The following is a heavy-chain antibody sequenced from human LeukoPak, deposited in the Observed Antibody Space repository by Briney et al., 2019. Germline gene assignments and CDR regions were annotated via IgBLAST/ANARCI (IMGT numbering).Heavy chain of an antibody. D-gene: IGHD4-23*01. CDR1: GYTFTTYD. Sequence: ASVKVSCKASGYTFTTYDINWVRQATGQGLEWMGWMNPNSGNTGYAQKFQGRVTMTRNTSISTAYMELSSLRSEDTAVYYCARGPNKSDGGNSGSAWFDPWGQGTWSPSPQ. CDR3: ARGPNKSDGGNSGSAWFDP. V-gene: IGHV1-8*01. CDR2: MNPNSGNT. J-gene: IGHJ5*02.